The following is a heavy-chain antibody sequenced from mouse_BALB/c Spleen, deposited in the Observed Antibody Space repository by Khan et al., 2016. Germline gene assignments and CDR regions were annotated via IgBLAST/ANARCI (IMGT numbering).Heavy chain of an antibody. Sequence: EVELVESGGGLVQPGGSLRLSCTTSGFTFTDYYMSWVRQPPGEALEWLGFVRNKANGYTKESSASGKGRFTIDRDKSQSIRYLQVNTLRAEDSATYYCASELNDGYYWYFDVWGAGTTVTVSS. V-gene: IGHV7-3*02. J-gene: IGHJ1*01. CDR1: GFTFTDYY. D-gene: IGHD2-3*01. CDR2: VRNKANGYTK. CDR3: ASELNDGYYWYFDV.